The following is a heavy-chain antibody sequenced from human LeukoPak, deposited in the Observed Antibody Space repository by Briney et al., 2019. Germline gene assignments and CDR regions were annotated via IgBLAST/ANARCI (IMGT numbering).Heavy chain of an antibody. D-gene: IGHD4-17*01. V-gene: IGHV4-4*07. CDR3: ARAGDYGDYVGWFDP. J-gene: IGHJ5*02. CDR2: IHTSGST. Sequence: SETLSLTCIVSGGSISSYYWSWIRRPAGKGLEWIGRIHTSGSTNYNPSLKSRVTMSVDTSKNQFSLKLTSVTAADTAVYYCARAGDYGDYVGWFDPWGQGTLVTVSS. CDR1: GGSISSYY.